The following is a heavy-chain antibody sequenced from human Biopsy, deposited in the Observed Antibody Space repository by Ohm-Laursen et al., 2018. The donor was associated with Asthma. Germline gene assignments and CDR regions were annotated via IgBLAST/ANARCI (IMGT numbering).Heavy chain of an antibody. J-gene: IGHJ4*02. V-gene: IGHV3-30*18. CDR2: ISFDGANR. Sequence: SLRLSCAASGFSFSNYGMHWVRQAPGKGLDWVAVISFDGANRNYTDSVKGRFTISRDDSRNTLHLEMNSLRAEDTAVYFCAKEVFPGWELRRGPDSWGQGTLVTVSS. CDR3: AKEVFPGWELRRGPDS. CDR1: GFSFSNYG. D-gene: IGHD1-26*01.